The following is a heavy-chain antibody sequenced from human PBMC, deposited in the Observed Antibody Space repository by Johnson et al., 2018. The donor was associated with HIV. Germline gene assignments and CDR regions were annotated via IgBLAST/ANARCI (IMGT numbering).Heavy chain of an antibody. D-gene: IGHD3-10*01. CDR2: ISYAGSNK. V-gene: IGHV3-30-3*01. CDR1: GFTFSSYA. CDR3: ASNGSGSDDAFDI. J-gene: IGHJ3*02. Sequence: QVQLVESGGGVVQPGRSLRLSCAASGFTFSSYAMHWVRQAPGKGLEWVAVISYAGSNKYYAASVTGRFTISRDNSKNTLYLQMNSLRAEDTAMYYCASNGSGSDDAFDIWGQGTMVTVSS.